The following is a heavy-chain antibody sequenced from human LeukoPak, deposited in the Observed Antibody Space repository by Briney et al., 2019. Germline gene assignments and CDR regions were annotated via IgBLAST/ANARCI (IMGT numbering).Heavy chain of an antibody. J-gene: IGHJ3*02. CDR3: ARARIAAAGTMGAFDI. CDR2: ISSSSSYT. D-gene: IGHD6-13*01. CDR1: GFTFSDYY. Sequence: GGSLRLSCAASGFTFSDYYMSWIRQAPGKGLEWVSYISSSSSYTNYADSAKGRFTISRDNAKNSLYLQMNSLRAEDTAVYYCARARIAAAGTMGAFDIWGQGTMVTVSS. V-gene: IGHV3-11*05.